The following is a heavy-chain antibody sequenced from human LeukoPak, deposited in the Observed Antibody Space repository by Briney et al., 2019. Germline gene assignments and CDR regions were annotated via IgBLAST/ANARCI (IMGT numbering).Heavy chain of an antibody. D-gene: IGHD6-6*01. V-gene: IGHV3-21*01. CDR2: ISSSSSYI. J-gene: IGHJ4*02. CDR1: GFTFSSYS. CDR3: AREGGWYSSSSVYFDY. Sequence: GGSLRLSCAASGFTFSSYSMNWVRQAPGKGLEWVSSISSSSSYIYYADSVKGRFTISGDNAKNSLYLQMNSLRAEDTAVYYCAREGGWYSSSSVYFDYWGQGTLVTVSS.